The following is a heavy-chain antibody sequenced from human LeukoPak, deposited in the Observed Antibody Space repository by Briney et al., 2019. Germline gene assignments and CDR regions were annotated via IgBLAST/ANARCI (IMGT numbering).Heavy chain of an antibody. CDR2: MNPNSGNT. Sequence: ASVKVSCKASGYTFTSYDINWVRQATGQGLEWMGWMNPNSGNTGYAQKFQGRVTMTRNTSISTAYMELSSLRSEDTAVYYCATSRRINWTYGTPSQSPFDYWGQGTLVTVSS. D-gene: IGHD1-7*01. J-gene: IGHJ4*02. CDR1: GYTFTSYD. V-gene: IGHV1-8*01. CDR3: ATSRRINWTYGTPSQSPFDY.